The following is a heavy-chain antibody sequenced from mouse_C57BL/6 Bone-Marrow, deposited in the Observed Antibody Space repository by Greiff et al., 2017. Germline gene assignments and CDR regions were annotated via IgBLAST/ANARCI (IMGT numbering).Heavy chain of an antibody. CDR3: AREGGLRSFDY. J-gene: IGHJ2*01. CDR1: GYTFTDYY. Sequence: QVQLQQSGPELVKPGASVKISCKASGYTFTDYYINWVKQRPGQGLAWIGWIFPGSGSTYYTEKFKGKATLTVDKSSSTAYMLLSRLTSEDSAVYFCAREGGLRSFDYWGQGTTLTVSS. CDR2: IFPGSGST. V-gene: IGHV1-75*01. D-gene: IGHD2-4*01.